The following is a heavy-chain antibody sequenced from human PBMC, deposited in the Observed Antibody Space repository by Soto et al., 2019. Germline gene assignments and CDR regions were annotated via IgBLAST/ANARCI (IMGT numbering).Heavy chain of an antibody. CDR2: IHYTGST. J-gene: IGHJ3*02. CDR1: GGSISTYY. Sequence: SETLSLTCTVSGGSISTYYCSWLRQPPGKGLEWIGFIHYTGSTNYNPSLKSRVTMSVDTSKNQFSLKLTSVTGADTAVYYCARGTAVLNPGAFEIWGQGTMVTVSS. CDR3: ARGTAVLNPGAFEI. D-gene: IGHD2-21*02. V-gene: IGHV4-59*01.